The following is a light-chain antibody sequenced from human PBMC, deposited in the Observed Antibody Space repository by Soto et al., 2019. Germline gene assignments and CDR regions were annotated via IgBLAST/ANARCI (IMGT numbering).Light chain of an antibody. CDR3: QQLFIYPPT. CDR1: QGIINY. CDR2: GAS. V-gene: IGKV1-9*01. Sequence: IQLTQSPSSLSASVGDRVTITCRASQGIINYLAWYQQKPGKAPKLLIYGASTLQSGVPSRFGGSGSGTDFTITVSSLQLEDFATYYCQQLFIYPPTFGPGTKVDIK. J-gene: IGKJ3*01.